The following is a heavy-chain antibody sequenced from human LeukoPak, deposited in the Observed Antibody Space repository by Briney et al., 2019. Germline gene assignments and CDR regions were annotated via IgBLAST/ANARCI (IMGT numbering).Heavy chain of an antibody. J-gene: IGHJ5*02. CDR3: ARPYCSSTSCYGWFDP. CDR2: INHSGST. CDR1: GGSFTGYY. V-gene: IGHV4-34*01. D-gene: IGHD2-2*01. Sequence: SETLSLTCAVYGGSFTGYYWSWIRQPPGMGLESIGEINHSGSTNYNPSLKSRVTISVDTSKNQFSLKLSSVTAADTAVYYCARPYCSSTSCYGWFDPWGQGTLVTVSS.